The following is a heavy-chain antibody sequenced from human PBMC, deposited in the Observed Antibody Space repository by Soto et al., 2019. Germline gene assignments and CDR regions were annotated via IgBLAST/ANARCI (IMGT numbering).Heavy chain of an antibody. Sequence: QVQLVQSGAEVKKPGASVKVSCKASGYTFTSYGISWVRQAPGQGLEWMGWISAYNGNTNYAQKLQGRVTMTTDTATSTAYMGVGSLRSDDPAVYYCARRGGGGDYGGNSALGDYYYYGMDVWGQGTTVTVSS. J-gene: IGHJ6*02. CDR2: ISAYNGNT. CDR1: GYTFTSYG. D-gene: IGHD4-17*01. CDR3: ARRGGGGDYGGNSALGDYYYYGMDV. V-gene: IGHV1-18*01.